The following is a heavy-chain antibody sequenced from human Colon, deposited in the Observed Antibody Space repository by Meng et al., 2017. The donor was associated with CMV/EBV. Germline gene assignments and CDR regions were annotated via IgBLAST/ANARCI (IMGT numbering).Heavy chain of an antibody. J-gene: IGHJ4*02. V-gene: IGHV3-23*01. CDR3: EGSDF. CDR1: RFSFSRYP. Sequence: PGGSLRLSCASSRFSFSRYPMSWARRTPGKELEWVSTISDNSSRTRYADSVKGRFTVSRDNSKNTLSLLMSSLRADDTAIYYCEGSDFWGQGTLVTVSS. CDR2: ISDNSSRT.